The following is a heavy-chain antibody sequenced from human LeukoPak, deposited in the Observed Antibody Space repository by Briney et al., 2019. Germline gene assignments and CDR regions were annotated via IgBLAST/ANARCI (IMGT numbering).Heavy chain of an antibody. CDR1: GFTFSSYA. Sequence: GKSLRLSCAASGFTFSSYAMHWVRQAPGKGPEWLAVIPSDGRDKYHADSVKGRFTISRDNSKNTLYLHMNSLAPDDTAVYYCTNHWGQFDYWGQGALVIVSS. CDR2: IPSDGRDK. CDR3: TNHWGQFDY. J-gene: IGHJ4*02. V-gene: IGHV3-30*04. D-gene: IGHD3-16*01.